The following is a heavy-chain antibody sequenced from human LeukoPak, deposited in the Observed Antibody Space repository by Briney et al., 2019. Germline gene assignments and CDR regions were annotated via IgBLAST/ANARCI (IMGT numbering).Heavy chain of an antibody. V-gene: IGHV4-59*01. CDR1: CGSISSYY. CDR3: ARDHCSGGSCYLGWFYP. Sequence: SETLSLTCTVSCGSISSYYWSWIRQPPGKGLEWIGYIYYSGSTNYNPSLKSRVTISVDTSKNQFSLKLSSVTAADTAVYYCARDHCSGGSCYLGWFYPWGQGTLLTVSS. J-gene: IGHJ5*02. CDR2: IYYSGST. D-gene: IGHD2-15*01.